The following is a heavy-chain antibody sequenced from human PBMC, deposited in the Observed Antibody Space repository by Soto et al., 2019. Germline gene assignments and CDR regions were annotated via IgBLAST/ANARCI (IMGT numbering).Heavy chain of an antibody. V-gene: IGHV4-59*01. J-gene: IGHJ3*02. CDR3: AREWRLFVAFDI. CDR2: ISYSGRT. CDR1: GGYMSNSF. D-gene: IGHD5-12*01. Sequence: QVQLQESGPGLVKPSETLSLTCTVSGGYMSNSFWSWIRQPPGKPLEWIGYISYSGRTNYNPSLKRRVTISRDTSKNQFSLKMSSMTAADTAVYYCAREWRLFVAFDIWGQGTMVTVSS.